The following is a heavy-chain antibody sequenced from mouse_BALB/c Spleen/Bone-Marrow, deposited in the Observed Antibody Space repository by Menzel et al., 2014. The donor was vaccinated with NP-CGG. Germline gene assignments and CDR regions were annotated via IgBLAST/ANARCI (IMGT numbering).Heavy chain of an antibody. CDR1: GFNIKDTY. CDR3: ARYGGRYYAMDY. V-gene: IGHV14-3*02. J-gene: IGHJ4*01. CDR2: IDPANGNT. D-gene: IGHD1-1*01. Sequence: VQLQQSGAELVKPGASVKLSCTASGFNIKDTYMHWVKQRPEQGLEWIGRIDPANGNTNYDPRFQGKATITADTSSNTAYLQLSSPTSEDTAVYYCARYGGRYYAMDYWGQGTSVTVSS.